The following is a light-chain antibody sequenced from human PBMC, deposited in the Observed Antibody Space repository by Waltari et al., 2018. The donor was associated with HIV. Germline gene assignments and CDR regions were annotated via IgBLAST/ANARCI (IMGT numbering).Light chain of an antibody. CDR1: QGISNY. V-gene: IGKV1-39*01. CDR2: AAS. CDR3: QQSYSVPST. J-gene: IGKJ2*01. Sequence: DSQISPSPSSLSASVRDRVSLLCLHNQGISNYLNWYYQKSGKAPKVLIYAASNLQSGVPSRFSASGSGTDFTLTISSLQPEDFATYYCQQSYSVPSTFGQGTKLEIK.